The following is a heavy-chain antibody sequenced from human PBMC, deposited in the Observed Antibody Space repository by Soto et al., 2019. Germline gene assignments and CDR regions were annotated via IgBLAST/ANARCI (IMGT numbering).Heavy chain of an antibody. D-gene: IGHD1-26*01. J-gene: IGHJ4*02. CDR3: ARNGDKWSDGFDY. V-gene: IGHV1-2*02. CDR1: GYTFSGNY. Sequence: ASVKVSCKASGYTFSGNYLHCVVQSPVQGLEWLAYISPISGGANFAQKFQDRVTVTRDTSINTVYMDLRRLTSDDTAIYYCARNGDKWSDGFDYWGQGTLVTVSS. CDR2: ISPISGGA.